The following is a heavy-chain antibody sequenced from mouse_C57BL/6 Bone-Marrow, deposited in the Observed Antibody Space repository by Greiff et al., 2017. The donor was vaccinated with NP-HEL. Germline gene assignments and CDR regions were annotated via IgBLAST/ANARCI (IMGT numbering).Heavy chain of an antibody. J-gene: IGHJ2*01. CDR2: INPSNGGT. Sequence: VQLQQPGTELVKPGASVKLSCKASGYTFTSYWMHWVKQRPGQGLEWIGNINPSNGGTNYNEKLKRKATLTVDKSSSTAYMQLSSLTSEDSAVYYCARRDYYGSSYDYFDYWGQGTTLTVSS. CDR1: GYTFTSYW. CDR3: ARRDYYGSSYDYFDY. D-gene: IGHD1-1*01. V-gene: IGHV1-53*01.